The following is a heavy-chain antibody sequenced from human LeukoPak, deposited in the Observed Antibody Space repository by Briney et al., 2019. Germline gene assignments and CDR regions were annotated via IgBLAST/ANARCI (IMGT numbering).Heavy chain of an antibody. J-gene: IGHJ4*02. CDR2: IIPIFGTA. Sequence: GSSVKVSCKASGGTFSSYAINWVRQAPGQGLEWMGGIIPIFGTANYAQKFQGRVTITADESTSTAYMELSSLRSEDTAVYYCARSARYCSSTSCYTLDYWGQGTLVTVSS. V-gene: IGHV1-69*01. CDR3: ARSARYCSSTSCYTLDY. CDR1: GGTFSSYA. D-gene: IGHD2-2*02.